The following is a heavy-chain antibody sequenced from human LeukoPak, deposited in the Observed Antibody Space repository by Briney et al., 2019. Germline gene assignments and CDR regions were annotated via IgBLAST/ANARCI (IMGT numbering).Heavy chain of an antibody. J-gene: IGHJ3*02. CDR3: ARDPYEPYAFDI. CDR1: GGSISSYY. CDR2: IYYSGST. V-gene: IGHV4-59*01. D-gene: IGHD3-22*01. Sequence: SETLSLTCTVSGGSISSYYWSWIRQPPGKGLGWIGYIYYSGSTNYNPSLKSRVTISVDTSKNQFSLKLSSVTAADTAVYYCARDPYEPYAFDIWGQGTMVTVSS.